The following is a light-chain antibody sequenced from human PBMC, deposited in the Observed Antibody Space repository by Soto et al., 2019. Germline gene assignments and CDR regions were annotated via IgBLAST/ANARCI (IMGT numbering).Light chain of an antibody. CDR1: SSNIGAGYD. CDR3: QSYDSSLSV. CDR2: GNS. V-gene: IGLV1-40*01. Sequence: VLTQPPSVSGAPGQRVTISCTGSSSNIGAGYDVHWYQQLPGTAPKLLIYGNSNRPSGVPDRFSGSKSGTSASLAITGLQAEDEADYYCQSYDSSLSVFGTGTKVTVL. J-gene: IGLJ1*01.